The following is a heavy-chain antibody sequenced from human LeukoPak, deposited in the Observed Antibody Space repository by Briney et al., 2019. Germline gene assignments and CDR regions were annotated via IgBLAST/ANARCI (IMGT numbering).Heavy chain of an antibody. V-gene: IGHV3-23*01. J-gene: IGHJ4*02. CDR1: GFTFSTYA. CDR2: ISSRGGPT. Sequence: GGSLRLSCVASGFTFSTYAMSWVRQAPGRGLEWVSFISSRGGPTYYADSVKGRFTISRDNSKNTVYLQMNSLRAEDTAVYYCAKGRIAARPIDYWGQGTLVTVSS. D-gene: IGHD6-6*01. CDR3: AKGRIAARPIDY.